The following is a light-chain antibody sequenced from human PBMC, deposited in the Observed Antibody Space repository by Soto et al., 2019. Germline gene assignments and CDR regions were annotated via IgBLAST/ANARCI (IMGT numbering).Light chain of an antibody. CDR2: AAS. J-gene: IGKJ4*01. CDR3: KQYYSYPPDLT. Sequence: AIRMTQSPSSFSASTGDRVTITCRASQGISSYLAWYQQKPGKAPKLLIYAASTLQSGVPSRFSGSGSGTVFTLTISCLQSEDFATYYCKQYYSYPPDLTFGGGTKVEIK. V-gene: IGKV1-8*01. CDR1: QGISSY.